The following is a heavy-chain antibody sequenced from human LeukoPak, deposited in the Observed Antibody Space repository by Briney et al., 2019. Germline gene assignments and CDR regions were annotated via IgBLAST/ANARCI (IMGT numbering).Heavy chain of an antibody. CDR3: ARDERYYDGRYYPYAFDI. V-gene: IGHV3-20*04. CDR1: GFTFEDYG. Sequence: GGSLRLSCAASGFTFEDYGMSWVRQAPGKGLEWVAGISRNGGTTGHADSVKGRFTISRDNAEKSLFLRMKTLRAEDTALYYCARDERYYDGRYYPYAFDIWGQGTMVTVSS. J-gene: IGHJ3*02. D-gene: IGHD3-22*01. CDR2: ISRNGGTT.